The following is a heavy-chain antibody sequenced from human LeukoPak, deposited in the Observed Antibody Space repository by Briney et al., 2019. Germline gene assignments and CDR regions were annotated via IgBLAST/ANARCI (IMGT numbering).Heavy chain of an antibody. CDR3: ARDKMAYYYYYMDV. J-gene: IGHJ6*03. D-gene: IGHD5-24*01. CDR1: GGTFSSYA. Sequence: SVKVSCKASGGTFSSYAISWVRQAPGQGLEWMGGIIPIFGTANYAQKFQGRVTTTADESTSTAYMELSSLRSEDTAVYYCARDKMAYYYYYMDVWGKGTTVTVSS. CDR2: IIPIFGTA. V-gene: IGHV1-69*13.